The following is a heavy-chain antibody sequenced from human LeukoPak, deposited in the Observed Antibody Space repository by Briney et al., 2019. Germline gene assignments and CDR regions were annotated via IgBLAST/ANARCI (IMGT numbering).Heavy chain of an antibody. CDR3: VRWQYCGGNCYFSAFDI. Sequence: PSETLSLTCTVSGGSISSSYRSWIRQSPGKGLEWVGYIHHSGNTNSNPPLKSRVTISVDTPKNQFSLKLSSVTAADTAVYYCVRWQYCGGNCYFSAFDIWGQGTMVTVSS. J-gene: IGHJ3*02. D-gene: IGHD2-21*01. CDR2: IHHSGNT. CDR1: GGSISSSY. V-gene: IGHV4-59*01.